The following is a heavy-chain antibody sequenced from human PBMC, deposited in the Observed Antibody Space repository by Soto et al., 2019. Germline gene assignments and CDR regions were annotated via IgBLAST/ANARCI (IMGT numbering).Heavy chain of an antibody. CDR2: IYHTGTT. V-gene: IGHV4-4*02. CDR1: GGSISDNW. Sequence: QVQLQESGPGLVKPSGTLSLTCAVSGGSISDNWWSWVRQPPGKGLEWIGEIYHTGTTHYNPSLWSRVTISIDKSKNPFSLKLSSVTAADTAVYYCARHIAVPRKRGFDFWGQGTLVTVSS. CDR3: ARHIAVPRKRGFDF. J-gene: IGHJ4*02. D-gene: IGHD6-19*01.